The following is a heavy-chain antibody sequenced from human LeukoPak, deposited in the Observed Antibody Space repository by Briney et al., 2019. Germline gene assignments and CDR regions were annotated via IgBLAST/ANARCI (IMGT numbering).Heavy chain of an antibody. D-gene: IGHD1-26*01. Sequence: GGSLRLSCAASGFTVSSNYMSWVRQAPGKGLEWVGRIKSKTDGGTTDYAAPVKGRFTISRDDSKNTLYLQMNSLKTEDTAVYYCTSRYSGSYYVDYWGQGTLVTVSS. J-gene: IGHJ4*02. CDR3: TSRYSGSYYVDY. CDR2: IKSKTDGGTT. V-gene: IGHV3-15*01. CDR1: GFTVSSNY.